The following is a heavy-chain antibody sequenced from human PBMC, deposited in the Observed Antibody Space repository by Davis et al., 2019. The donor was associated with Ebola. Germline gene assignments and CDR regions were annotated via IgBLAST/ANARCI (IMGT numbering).Heavy chain of an antibody. CDR1: GFTFSSYG. J-gene: IGHJ6*02. CDR2: IWYDGSNK. Sequence: GESLKISCAASGFTFSSYGMHWVRQAPGKGLEWVAVIWYDGSNKYYADSVKGRFTISRDNSKNTLYLQMNSLRAEDTAVYYCAKWDCSGGSCYGMDVWGQGTTVTVSS. D-gene: IGHD2-15*01. V-gene: IGHV3-33*06. CDR3: AKWDCSGGSCYGMDV.